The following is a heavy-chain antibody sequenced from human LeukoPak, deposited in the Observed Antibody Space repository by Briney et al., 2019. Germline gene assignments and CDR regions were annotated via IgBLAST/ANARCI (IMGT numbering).Heavy chain of an antibody. J-gene: IGHJ4*02. CDR2: IYYSGST. D-gene: IGHD3-22*01. CDR1: GGSISSGSYY. V-gene: IGHV4-61*01. CDR3: ARRVRYYDSSGYYDY. Sequence: SETLSLTCTVSGGSISSGSYYWSWIRQPPGKGLEWIGYIYYSGSTNYNPTLKSPVTISVDTSKNQFSLKLSSVTAADTAVYYCARRVRYYDSSGYYDYWGQGTLVTVSS.